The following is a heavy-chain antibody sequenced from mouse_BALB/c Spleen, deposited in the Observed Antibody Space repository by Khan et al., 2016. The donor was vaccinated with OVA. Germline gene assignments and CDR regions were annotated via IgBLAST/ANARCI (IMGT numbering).Heavy chain of an antibody. Sequence: EVELVESGPGLVKPSQSLSLTCTVTGYSITSDYAWNWIRQFPGNKLEWMGYISYSGRTSYNPSLKSRISITRDTSKNQFFLQLNSVTTEATATYYCARSVTITTVVATDVDYWGQGTTLTVSS. V-gene: IGHV3-2*02. CDR2: ISYSGRT. CDR1: GYSITSDYA. J-gene: IGHJ2*01. D-gene: IGHD1-1*01. CDR3: ARSVTITTVVATDVDY.